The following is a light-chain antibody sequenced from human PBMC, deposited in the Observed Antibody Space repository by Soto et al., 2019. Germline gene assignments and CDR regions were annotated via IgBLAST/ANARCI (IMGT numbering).Light chain of an antibody. CDR1: QGVSRE. CDR3: QQRVDWPA. V-gene: IGKV3-11*01. CDR2: DVS. Sequence: TQSPSSFSASTGDRVTFSCISSQGVSRELACYQHKPGQAPRLLFYDVSNRATGIPDRFSSSASGTNFTLTISSLEPEDFAIYYCQQRVDWPAVGQGTNVAIK. J-gene: IGKJ1*01.